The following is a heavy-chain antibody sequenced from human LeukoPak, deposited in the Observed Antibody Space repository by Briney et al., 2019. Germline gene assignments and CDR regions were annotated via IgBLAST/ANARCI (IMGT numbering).Heavy chain of an antibody. J-gene: IGHJ4*02. CDR1: GASISGGAYY. CDR2: IYDSGTT. D-gene: IGHD1-26*01. CDR3: ARDRMGYFFDD. V-gene: IGHV4-31*03. Sequence: PSETLSLTCTVSGASISGGAYYWSWIRQHPGKGLEWIGYIYDSGTTYYNPSLQSRVTISLHTSKSQFSLKLSSVTAADTAVYFCARDRMGYFFDDWGQGTLVTVSS.